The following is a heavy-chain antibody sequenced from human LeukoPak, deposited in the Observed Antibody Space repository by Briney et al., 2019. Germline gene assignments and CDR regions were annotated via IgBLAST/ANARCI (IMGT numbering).Heavy chain of an antibody. V-gene: IGHV3-33*08. Sequence: GGSLRLSCAASGFTVSSNYMSWVRQAPGKGLEWVALIWYDGSSKHYADSVRGRFTISRDNSKNTLYLQMNSLRAEDTAVYYCARDFELSHWGQGTLVTVSS. J-gene: IGHJ4*02. CDR1: GFTVSSNY. CDR2: IWYDGSSK. D-gene: IGHD3-16*02. CDR3: ARDFELSH.